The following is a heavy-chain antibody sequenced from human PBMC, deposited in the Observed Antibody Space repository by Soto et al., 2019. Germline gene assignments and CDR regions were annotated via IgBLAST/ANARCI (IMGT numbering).Heavy chain of an antibody. CDR2: INHSGST. V-gene: IGHV4-34*01. CDR1: GGSFSGYY. D-gene: IGHD3-9*01. J-gene: IGHJ6*02. CDR3: ARATHDKYYYYGMDV. Sequence: SETLSLTCAVYGGSFSGYYWTWIRQPPGTGLEWIGEINHSGSTNYNPSLKSRVTISVDTSKNQFSLKLSSVTAADTAVYYCARATHDKYYYYGMDVWGQGTTVTVSS.